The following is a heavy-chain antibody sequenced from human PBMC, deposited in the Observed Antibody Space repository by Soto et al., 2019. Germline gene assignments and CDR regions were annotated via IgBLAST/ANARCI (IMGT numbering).Heavy chain of an antibody. CDR1: GFNFNNYW. Sequence: EVNLVESGGGLVQPGGSQSVSCAASGFNFNNYWMHWVRQAPGKGLEWVSGITGNSARIYYADSVKGRFSISRDNSKNTLYLQMDTLRAEDTAVYYCAKNGDFDYDAFDVWGQGTVVTVSS. CDR2: ITGNSARI. V-gene: IGHV3-23*04. D-gene: IGHD3-16*01. J-gene: IGHJ3*01. CDR3: AKNGDFDYDAFDV.